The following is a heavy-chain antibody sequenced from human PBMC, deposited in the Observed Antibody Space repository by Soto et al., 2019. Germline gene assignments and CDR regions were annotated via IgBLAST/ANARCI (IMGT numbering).Heavy chain of an antibody. J-gene: IGHJ5*02. V-gene: IGHV1-8*01. D-gene: IGHD3-3*01. CDR1: GYTFTSYD. CDR3: AGWTTYDFWSGRAPFDP. Sequence: QVQLVQSGAEVKKPGASVKVSCKASGYTFTSYDINWVRQATGQGLEWMGWMNPNSGNTGYAQKFQGRVTMTRNTSISTAYMELSSLRSEDTDVYYCAGWTTYDFWSGRAPFDPWGQGTLVTVSS. CDR2: MNPNSGNT.